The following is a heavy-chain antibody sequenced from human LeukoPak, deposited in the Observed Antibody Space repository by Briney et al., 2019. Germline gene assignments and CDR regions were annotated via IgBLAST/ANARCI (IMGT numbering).Heavy chain of an antibody. CDR2: IIPIFGTA. V-gene: IGHV1-69*06. Sequence: ASVKVSCKASGGTFSSYAISWVRQAPGQGLEWMGGIIPIFGTANYAQKFQGRVTITADKSTSTAYMELSSLRSEDTAVYYCARGVVYGGNSVGYYYYYMDVWGKGTTVTVSS. D-gene: IGHD4-23*01. CDR3: ARGVVYGGNSVGYYYYYMDV. J-gene: IGHJ6*03. CDR1: GGTFSSYA.